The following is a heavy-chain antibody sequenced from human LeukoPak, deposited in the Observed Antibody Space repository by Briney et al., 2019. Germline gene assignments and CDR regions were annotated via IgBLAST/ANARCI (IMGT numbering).Heavy chain of an antibody. V-gene: IGHV1-69*13. CDR2: IIPIFGTA. CDR1: GGTFSSYT. J-gene: IGHJ5*02. CDR3: ARDGYRIAAAGYNWFDP. D-gene: IGHD6-13*01. Sequence: GASVKVSCKASGGTFSSYTISWVRQAPGQGLEWMGGIIPIFGTANYAQKFQGRVTITADESTSTAYMELSSLRSEDTAVYYCARDGYRIAAAGYNWFDPWGQGTLVTVSS.